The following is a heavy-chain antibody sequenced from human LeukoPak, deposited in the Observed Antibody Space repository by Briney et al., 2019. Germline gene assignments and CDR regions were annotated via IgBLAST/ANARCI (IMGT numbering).Heavy chain of an antibody. CDR2: ISSSSSYI. Sequence: PGGSLRLSCAASGFTFSNAWMSWVRQAPGKGLEWVSSISSSSSYIYYADSVKGRFTISRDNAKNSLYLQMNSLRAEDTAVYYCARENAGSGSYRGHWFDPWGQGTLVTVSS. J-gene: IGHJ5*02. D-gene: IGHD1-26*01. CDR1: GFTFSNAW. CDR3: ARENAGSGSYRGHWFDP. V-gene: IGHV3-21*01.